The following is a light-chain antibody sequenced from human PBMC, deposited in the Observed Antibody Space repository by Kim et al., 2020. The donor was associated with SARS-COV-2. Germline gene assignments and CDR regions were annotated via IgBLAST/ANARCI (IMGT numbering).Light chain of an antibody. Sequence: QAVVTQKPSLTVSPGGTVTLTCASSTGAVTSSHHPYWFQQKPGQAPRTLIYSASIKHSWTPARFSGSLLGGRAALTLSGVQPEDEADYYCLLHFAAAGVFGGGTKVTVL. CDR1: TGAVTSSHH. V-gene: IGLV7-43*01. J-gene: IGLJ3*02. CDR3: LLHFAAAGV. CDR2: SAS.